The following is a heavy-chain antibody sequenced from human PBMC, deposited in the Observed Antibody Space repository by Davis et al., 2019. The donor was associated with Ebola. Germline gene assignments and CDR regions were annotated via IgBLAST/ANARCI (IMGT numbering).Heavy chain of an antibody. Sequence: MPSETLSLTCSVSGGSMKNSNFYCSWFRQPPGQGLEWIGSIFYTGTTYVNSSFGSRVAVSVDTPKNQFSLRLNSVTATDTAVYYCVAGTYYWGQGTLVTVSS. D-gene: IGHD6-19*01. V-gene: IGHV4-39*01. CDR3: VAGTYY. CDR2: IFYTGTT. CDR1: GGSMKNSNFY. J-gene: IGHJ4*02.